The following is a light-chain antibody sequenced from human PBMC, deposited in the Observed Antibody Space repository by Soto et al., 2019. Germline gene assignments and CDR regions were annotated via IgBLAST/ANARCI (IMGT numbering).Light chain of an antibody. CDR3: QSYDSSMTNYV. CDR2: SNA. J-gene: IGLJ1*01. CDR1: TSNIGAGYD. Sequence: QSVLTQPPSVSGAPGQRVSISCTGSTSNIGAGYDVHRYQQLPGAAPKLLIYSNAIRPSGVPDRFSASKSGTSASLAITGLRAEDAADYYCQSYDSSMTNYVFGTGTKVTVL. V-gene: IGLV1-40*01.